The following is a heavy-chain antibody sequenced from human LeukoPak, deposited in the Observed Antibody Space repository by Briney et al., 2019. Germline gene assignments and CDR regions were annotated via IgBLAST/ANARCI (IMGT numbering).Heavy chain of an antibody. Sequence: PGGSLRLSCAASGFTFSSYSMNWVRQAPGKGLEWVSSISSSSSYIYYADSVKGRFTISRDNAKNSLYLQMNSLRAEDTAVYYCARDDFGYCSSTSCYAEREFYYYGMDVWGQGTTVTVSS. CDR2: ISSSSSYI. CDR1: GFTFSSYS. J-gene: IGHJ6*02. D-gene: IGHD2-2*01. V-gene: IGHV3-21*01. CDR3: ARDDFGYCSSTSCYAEREFYYYGMDV.